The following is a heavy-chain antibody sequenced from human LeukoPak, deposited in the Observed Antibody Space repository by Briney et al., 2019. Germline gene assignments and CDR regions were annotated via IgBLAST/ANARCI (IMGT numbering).Heavy chain of an antibody. CDR3: AKDESSGYDWPNYFYGLDV. J-gene: IGHJ6*02. V-gene: IGHV3-30-3*01. CDR2: ISYDGSNK. CDR1: GFTFSSYA. Sequence: GGSLRLSCAASGFTFSSYAMHWVRQAPGKGLEWVAVISYDGSNKYYADSVKGRFTISRDNSKNTLYLQMNSLRAEDTAVFYCAKDESSGYDWPNYFYGLDVWGQGTTVAVSS. D-gene: IGHD5-12*01.